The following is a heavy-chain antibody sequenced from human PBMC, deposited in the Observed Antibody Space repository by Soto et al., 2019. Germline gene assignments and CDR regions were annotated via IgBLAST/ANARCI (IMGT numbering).Heavy chain of an antibody. CDR2: IWFDGSNK. Sequence: QVQLVESGGGVVQPGRSLRLSCAASGFTFSSYGMHWVRQAPGKGLVWVAVIWFDGSNKYYAASVKGRFTISRDNSKNTLYLQMNSLRAEDTAVYYCARGRAQYYFDYWGQGTLVNVSS. CDR1: GFTFSSYG. V-gene: IGHV3-33*01. J-gene: IGHJ4*02. CDR3: ARGRAQYYFDY.